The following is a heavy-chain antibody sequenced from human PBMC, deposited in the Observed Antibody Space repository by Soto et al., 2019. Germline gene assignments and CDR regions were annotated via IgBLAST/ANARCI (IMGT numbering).Heavy chain of an antibody. CDR1: GGSISSGGYS. CDR2: INHSGST. J-gene: IGHJ6*02. V-gene: IGHV4-34*01. Sequence: SETLSLTCAVSGGSISSGGYSWSWIRQPPGKGLEWIGEINHSGSTNYNPSLKSRVTISVDTSKNQFSLKLSSVTAADTAVYYCARFTMVRGRPYYYYGMDVWGQGTTVTVSS. D-gene: IGHD3-10*01. CDR3: ARFTMVRGRPYYYYGMDV.